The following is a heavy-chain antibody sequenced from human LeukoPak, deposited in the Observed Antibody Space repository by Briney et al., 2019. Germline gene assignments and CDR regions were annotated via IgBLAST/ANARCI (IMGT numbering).Heavy chain of an antibody. CDR3: ASGVFRYFDY. D-gene: IGHD3-3*01. V-gene: IGHV3-7*01. CDR2: IKQDGSEK. Sequence: GGSLRLSXAASGFTFSSYWMSWVPQAPGKGLEWVANIKQDGSEKYYVDSVKGRFTISRDNAKNSLYLQMNSLRAEDTAVYYCASGVFRYFDYWGQGTLVTVSS. CDR1: GFTFSSYW. J-gene: IGHJ4*02.